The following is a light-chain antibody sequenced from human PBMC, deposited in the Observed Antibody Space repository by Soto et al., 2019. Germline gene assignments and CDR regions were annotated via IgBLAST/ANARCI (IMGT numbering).Light chain of an antibody. J-gene: IGLJ2*01. Sequence: QSVLTQPPSASGTPGQRATISCSGSSSNIGTNYVYWYQQLPGTAPKLLIYKNSQRPSGVPDRFSGSKSGTSASLAISGLRSEDEADYYCAAWDDSLSGHVVFGGGTKLTVL. V-gene: IGLV1-47*01. CDR3: AAWDDSLSGHVV. CDR2: KNS. CDR1: SSNIGTNY.